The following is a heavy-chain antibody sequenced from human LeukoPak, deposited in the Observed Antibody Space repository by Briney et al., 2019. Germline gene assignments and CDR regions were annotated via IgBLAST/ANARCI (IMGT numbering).Heavy chain of an antibody. CDR3: ARGADYYDSSGYYPQFDY. J-gene: IGHJ4*02. CDR1: GYTFTSYG. D-gene: IGHD3-22*01. CDR2: ISAYNGNT. Sequence: ASVKVSCKASGYTFTSYGISWVRQAPGQGLEWMGWISAYNGNTNYAQKLQDRVTMTTDTSTSTAYMELRSLRSDDTAVYYCARGADYYDSSGYYPQFDYWGQGTLVTVSS. V-gene: IGHV1-18*01.